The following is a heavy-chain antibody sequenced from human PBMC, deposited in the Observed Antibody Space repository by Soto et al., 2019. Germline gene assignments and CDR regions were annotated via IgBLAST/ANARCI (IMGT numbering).Heavy chain of an antibody. CDR1: GFTFSSHS. CDR2: ISGSNTYI. D-gene: IGHD3-10*01. CDR3: ARAKITMVRGVIIDFDY. V-gene: IGHV3-21*01. Sequence: GGSLRLSCAASGFTFSSHSMNWVRQAPGKGLGWVSSISGSNTYIYYADSIKGRFTISRDNAKNSLYLQMNSLRAEDTAVYYCARAKITMVRGVIIDFDYWGQGALVTVSS. J-gene: IGHJ4*02.